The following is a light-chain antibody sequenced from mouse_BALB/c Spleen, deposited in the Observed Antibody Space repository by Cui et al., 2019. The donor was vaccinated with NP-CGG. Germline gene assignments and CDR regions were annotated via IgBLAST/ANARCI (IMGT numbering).Light chain of an antibody. CDR3: ALWYSNHWV. V-gene: IGLV1*01. CDR1: TGAVTNSNY. J-gene: IGLJ1*01. CDR2: GSN. Sequence: QAVVTQESAVTTSPGETVTLTCRSSTGAVTNSNYANWVQEKPDHLFTGLIGGSNNRAPGVPARFSGSLIGDKAALTITGAQTEDEAIYFCALWYSNHWVFGGGTNLTVL.